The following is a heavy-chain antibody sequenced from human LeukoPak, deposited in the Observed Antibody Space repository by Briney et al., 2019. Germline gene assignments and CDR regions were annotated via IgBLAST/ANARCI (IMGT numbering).Heavy chain of an antibody. D-gene: IGHD3-10*01. V-gene: IGHV1-18*01. CDR2: ISAYNGNT. Sequence: ASVKVSCKASGYTFTSYGISWVRQAPGQGLEWMGWISAYNGNTNYAQKLQGRVTMTTDTSTSTAYMELRSLRSDDTAVYYCARTQVLWFGESQYNWFDPWGQGTLVTVSS. J-gene: IGHJ5*02. CDR1: GYTFTSYG. CDR3: ARTQVLWFGESQYNWFDP.